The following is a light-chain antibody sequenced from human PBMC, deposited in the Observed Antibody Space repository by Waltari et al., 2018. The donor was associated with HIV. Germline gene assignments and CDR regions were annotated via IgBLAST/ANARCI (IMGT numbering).Light chain of an antibody. CDR2: DAS. CDR3: QQSYSTPLT. Sequence: DIQMTQSPSSLSASIGDRVIMTCRASQSISSNLSWFQQRPGKAPKPLIYDASSLQSGVPSRFSGSGSGTDFTLTINSLQPEDFATYYCQQSYSTPLTFGPGTKVDIK. J-gene: IGKJ3*01. V-gene: IGKV1-39*01. CDR1: QSISSN.